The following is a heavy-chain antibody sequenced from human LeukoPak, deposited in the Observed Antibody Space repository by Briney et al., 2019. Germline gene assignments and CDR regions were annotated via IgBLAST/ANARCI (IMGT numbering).Heavy chain of an antibody. Sequence: GGSLRLSCAASGFTFSSHAMSWVRQAPGKGLEWVSAISGSGGSTYYADSVKGRFTISRDNSKNTLYLQMNSLRAEDTAVYYCAKDGGAAGDIDYWGQGTLVTVSS. V-gene: IGHV3-23*01. CDR1: GFTFSSHA. CDR3: AKDGGAAGDIDY. D-gene: IGHD6-13*01. CDR2: ISGSGGST. J-gene: IGHJ4*02.